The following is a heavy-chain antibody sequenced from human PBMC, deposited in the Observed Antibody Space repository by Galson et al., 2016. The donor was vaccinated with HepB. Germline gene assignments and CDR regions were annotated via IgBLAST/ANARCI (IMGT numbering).Heavy chain of an antibody. CDR3: GTTIYYYYGMDV. CDR2: IRSKAYGGTI. CDR1: GFTFGDYA. Sequence: SLRLSCAVSGFTFGDYALSWVRQAPGKGLEWVGFIRSKAYGGTIEYAASVKGRFTISRDDSKSIAYLQMNSLKTEDTAVYYCGTTIYYYYGMDVWGQGTTVTVSS. J-gene: IGHJ6*02. V-gene: IGHV3-49*04. D-gene: IGHD1-1*01.